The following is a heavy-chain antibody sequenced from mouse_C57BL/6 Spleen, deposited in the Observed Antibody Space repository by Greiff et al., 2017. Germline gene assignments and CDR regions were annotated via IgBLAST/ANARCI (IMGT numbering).Heavy chain of an antibody. V-gene: IGHV3-6*01. D-gene: IGHD1-1*01. CDR1: GYSITSGYY. CDR2: ISYDGSN. J-gene: IGHJ4*01. CDR3: AREGDYYGDHAMDY. Sequence: EVKLVESGPGLVKPSQSLSLTCSVTGYSITSGYYWNWIRQFPGNKLEWMGYISYDGSNNYNPSLKNRISITRDTSKNQFFLKLNSVTTEDTATYYCAREGDYYGDHAMDYWGQGTSVTVSS.